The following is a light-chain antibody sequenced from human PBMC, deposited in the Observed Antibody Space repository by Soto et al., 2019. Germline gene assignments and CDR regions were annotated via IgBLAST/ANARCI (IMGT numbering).Light chain of an antibody. J-gene: IGKJ1*01. CDR1: QTIGKY. CDR3: QQVYRMPPT. V-gene: IGKV1-39*01. Sequence: DIQMTQSPSSLSATVGDRVTITCRPSQTIGKYLNWYQQEPGKAPKLLIYDASYLQSGVPSRFSGSASGTDFTLSISDLRPEDFATYYCQQVYRMPPTFGQGTRVIVK. CDR2: DAS.